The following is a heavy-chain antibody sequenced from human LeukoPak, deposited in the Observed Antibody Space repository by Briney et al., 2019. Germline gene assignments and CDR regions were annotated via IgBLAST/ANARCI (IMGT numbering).Heavy chain of an antibody. CDR3: VREVGRPKTFYFDA. CDR1: GFVFSRDN. Sequence: GRSLRPSCIASGFVFSRDNMNWVRQAPGKGMEWVAHISETIYYADSVQGRFTISRDNAKKSLYLQMSNLRVDDTAMYYCVREVGRPKTFYFDAWGRGTPVTVSS. V-gene: IGHV3-48*04. J-gene: IGHJ4*02. D-gene: IGHD3-16*01. CDR2: ISETI.